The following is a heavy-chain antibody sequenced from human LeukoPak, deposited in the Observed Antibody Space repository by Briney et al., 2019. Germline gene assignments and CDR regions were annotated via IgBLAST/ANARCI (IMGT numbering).Heavy chain of an antibody. V-gene: IGHV3-66*01. D-gene: IGHD4-23*01. CDR3: ARGPTTVVTPGSSYYYGMDV. J-gene: IGHJ6*02. CDR1: GFTVSSNH. Sequence: GSLRLSCAASGFTVSSNHMSWVRQAPGKGLEWVSVIYSGGSTYYADSVKGRFTISRDNSKNTLYLQMNSLRAEDTAVYYCARGPTTVVTPGSSYYYGMDVWGQGTTVTVSS. CDR2: IYSGGST.